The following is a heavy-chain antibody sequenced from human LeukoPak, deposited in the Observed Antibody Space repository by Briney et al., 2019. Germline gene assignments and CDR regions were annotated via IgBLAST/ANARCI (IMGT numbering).Heavy chain of an antibody. D-gene: IGHD3-10*01. CDR2: ISYDGTTK. Sequence: GGSLKLSCAASGFAFSSYSIHWVRQAPGKGLEWLTVISYDGTTKYYADSVKDRFTISRDNSKNTLYLQMNSLRAEDTAVYYCGKHKLWFGELSLGYWGQGTLVTGSS. V-gene: IGHV3-30*18. J-gene: IGHJ4*02. CDR1: GFAFSSYS. CDR3: GKHKLWFGELSLGY.